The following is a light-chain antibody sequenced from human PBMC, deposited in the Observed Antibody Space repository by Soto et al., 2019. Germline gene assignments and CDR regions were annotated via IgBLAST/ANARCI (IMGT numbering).Light chain of an antibody. CDR1: QDITSA. J-gene: IGKJ5*01. CDR3: QQFNSYVIT. Sequence: AIQLTQSPSSLSASVGDRVTITCRASQDITSALAWYQQKPGKAPNLLIYAASSLKSGVPSRFSGSGSGTDFTLTISSLQPEDFANYYCQQFNSYVITFGQGTRLE. CDR2: AAS. V-gene: IGKV1-13*02.